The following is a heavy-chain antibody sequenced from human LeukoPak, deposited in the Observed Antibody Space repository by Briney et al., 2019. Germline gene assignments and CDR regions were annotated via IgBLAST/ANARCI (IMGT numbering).Heavy chain of an antibody. D-gene: IGHD6-13*01. CDR1: GYTFTGYY. V-gene: IGHV1-2*02. CDR2: INPNSGGT. Sequence: EASVKVSCKASGYTFTGYYMHWVRQAPGQGPEWMGWINPNSGGTNYAQKFQGRVTMTRDTSISTAYMELSRLRSDDTAVYYCARDKERGVIAAAGSTWGQGTLVTVSS. CDR3: ARDKERGVIAAAGST. J-gene: IGHJ5*02.